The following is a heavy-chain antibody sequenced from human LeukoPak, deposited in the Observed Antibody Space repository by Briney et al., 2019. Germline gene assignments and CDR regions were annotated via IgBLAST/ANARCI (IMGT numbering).Heavy chain of an antibody. Sequence: GGPLRLSCTGSGFTFGDHAMSWVRQAPGKGLEWVGFIRSKAYRGATEYAASVKGRFTIPRDDSASIAYLQMNSLRTEDTAVYYCARGPIQLWIHNAMDVWGQGTTVTVSS. D-gene: IGHD5-18*01. CDR3: ARGPIQLWIHNAMDV. J-gene: IGHJ6*02. CDR1: GFTFGDHA. V-gene: IGHV3-49*04. CDR2: IRSKAYRGAT.